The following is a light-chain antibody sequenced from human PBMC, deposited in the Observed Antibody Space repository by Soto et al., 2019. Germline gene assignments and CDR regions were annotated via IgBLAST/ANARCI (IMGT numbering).Light chain of an antibody. CDR2: YDD. Sequence: QSVLTQPPSLSGAPRQRVTISCSGSNSNIGNNEVNWYQQFPGKAPKLLIYYDDLRPSGVSARFSGSKSGASASLAISGLQSEDEAVYYCAAWDDSLNGVVFGGGTQLTVL. CDR3: AAWDDSLNGVV. CDR1: NSNIGNNE. V-gene: IGLV1-36*01. J-gene: IGLJ3*02.